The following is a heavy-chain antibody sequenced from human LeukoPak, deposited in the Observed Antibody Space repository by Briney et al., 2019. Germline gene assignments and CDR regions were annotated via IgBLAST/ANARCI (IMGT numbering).Heavy chain of an antibody. CDR1: GGSFSGYY. CDR2: INHSGST. Sequence: SETLSLTCAVYGGSFSGYYWSWIRQPPGKGLEWIGEINHSGSTNCNPSLKSRVTISVDTSKNQFSLKLSSVTAADTAVYYCARVRDDYGALDYWGQGTLVTVSS. CDR3: ARVRDDYGALDY. D-gene: IGHD4-17*01. V-gene: IGHV4-34*01. J-gene: IGHJ4*02.